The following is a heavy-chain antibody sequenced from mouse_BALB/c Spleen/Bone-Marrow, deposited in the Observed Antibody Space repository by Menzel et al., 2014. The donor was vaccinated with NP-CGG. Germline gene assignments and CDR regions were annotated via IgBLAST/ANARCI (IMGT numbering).Heavy chain of an antibody. Sequence: QVQLQQSGAELMKPGASVKISCKATGYTFSNLWIEWMKERPGHGLEWIGEILPGSDSTKYHEKLKGKATFTADPSTXTVYMQLSSLTSEDSAVYYCARFRSYTMDFWGQGISVTVSS. J-gene: IGHJ4*01. V-gene: IGHV1-9*01. CDR2: ILPGSDST. CDR3: ARFRSYTMDF. CDR1: GYTFSNLW.